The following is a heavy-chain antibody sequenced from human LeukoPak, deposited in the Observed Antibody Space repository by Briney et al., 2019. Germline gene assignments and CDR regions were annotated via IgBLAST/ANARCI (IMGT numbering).Heavy chain of an antibody. Sequence: MPSETLSLTCAVYGGSFSGYYWSWIRQPPGKGLEWIGEINHSGSTNYNPSLKSRVTISVDTSKNQFSLKLSSVTAADTAVYYCGTPHSGHWGQGTLVTVSS. CDR2: INHSGST. CDR1: GGSFSGYY. V-gene: IGHV4-34*01. J-gene: IGHJ4*02. CDR3: GTPHSGH. D-gene: IGHD3-10*01.